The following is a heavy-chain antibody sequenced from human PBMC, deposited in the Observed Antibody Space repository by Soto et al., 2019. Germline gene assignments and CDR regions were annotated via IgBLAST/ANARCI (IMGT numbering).Heavy chain of an antibody. CDR2: VSESGTGT. Sequence: AGGSLRLSCAASGFTLSTYAMTWARQAPGKGLEWVSGVSESGTGTFYADSVRGRFTVSRDNSKNTVYLQMSSLRAEDTATYYCAKGGRRRGSYPPLDYWGQGTLVTVSS. V-gene: IGHV3-23*01. J-gene: IGHJ4*02. D-gene: IGHD1-26*01. CDR3: AKGGRRRGSYPPLDY. CDR1: GFTLSTYA.